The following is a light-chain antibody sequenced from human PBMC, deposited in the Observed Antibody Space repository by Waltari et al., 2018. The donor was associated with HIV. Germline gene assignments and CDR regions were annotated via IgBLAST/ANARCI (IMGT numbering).Light chain of an antibody. CDR3: GTWDSSLSAWV. CDR2: DNN. J-gene: IGLJ3*02. CDR1: SPTIGKNY. V-gene: IGLV1-51*01. Sequence: QSVLTQPPSVSAAPGQKVTISCSGSSPTIGKNYVCWYQQLPGTAPKLLIYDNNKRPSGIPDRFSGSKSGTSATLGITGLQTGDVADYYCGTWDSSLSAWVFGGGTKLTVL.